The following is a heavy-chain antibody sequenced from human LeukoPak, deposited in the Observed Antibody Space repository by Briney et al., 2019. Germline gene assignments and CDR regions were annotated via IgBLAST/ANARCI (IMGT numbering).Heavy chain of an antibody. CDR2: ISGSGGST. D-gene: IGHD6-13*01. CDR3: AKDSSSSWSVKNFDY. CDR1: GFTFSSCA. V-gene: IGHV3-23*01. J-gene: IGHJ4*02. Sequence: HSGGSLRLSCAASGFTFSSCAMSWVRQAPGKGLEWVSAISGSGGSTYYADSVKGRFTISRDNSKNTLYLQMNSLRAEDTAVYYCAKDSSSSWSVKNFDYWGQGTLVTVSS.